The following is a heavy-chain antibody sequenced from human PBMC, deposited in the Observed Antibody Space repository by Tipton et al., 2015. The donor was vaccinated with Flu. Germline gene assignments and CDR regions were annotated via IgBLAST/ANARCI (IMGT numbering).Heavy chain of an antibody. J-gene: IGHJ4*02. D-gene: IGHD2-15*01. V-gene: IGHV3-7*01. Sequence: SLRLSCAASGFTLTDYWTSWVRQAPGKGLEWVANIKQDGSEKYYVDSVKGRFTISRDNAKNSVFLQMNSLSAEDTAVYYCVRTLGGGSCYWGQGTLVTVSS. CDR1: GFTLTDYW. CDR3: VRTLGGGSCY. CDR2: IKQDGSEK.